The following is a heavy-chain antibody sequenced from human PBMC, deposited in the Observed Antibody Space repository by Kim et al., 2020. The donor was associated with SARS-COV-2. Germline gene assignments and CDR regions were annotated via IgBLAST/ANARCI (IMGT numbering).Heavy chain of an antibody. D-gene: IGHD1-26*01. J-gene: IGHJ4*02. Sequence: NKNYAASVKGRFTSSRDNSKNTLYLQMNSLRAEDTAVYYCAKDSGSYPDYWGQGTLVTVSS. CDR3: AKDSGSYPDY. CDR2: NK. V-gene: IGHV3-30*02.